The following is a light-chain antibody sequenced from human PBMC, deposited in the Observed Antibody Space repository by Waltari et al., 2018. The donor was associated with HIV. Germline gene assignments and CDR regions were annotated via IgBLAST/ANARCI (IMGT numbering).Light chain of an antibody. CDR1: SGSVSTSYY. J-gene: IGLJ3*02. CDR2: STN. CDR3: VLYMGGGIWV. V-gene: IGLV8-61*01. Sequence: QTVVTQEPSFSVSPGGTVTLTCGLNSGSVSTSYYPSWYQQTPGQTPRTLIYSTNTRSSGFPDRFSGSILGNKAALTITGAQADDESDYYCVLYMGGGIWVFGGGTKVTVL.